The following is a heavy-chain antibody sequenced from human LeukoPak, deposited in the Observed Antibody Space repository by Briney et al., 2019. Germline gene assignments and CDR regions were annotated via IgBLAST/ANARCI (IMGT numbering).Heavy chain of an antibody. CDR2: ISAYNGNT. Sequence: ASVKLSCKASGYTFTNFGVTRVRQAPGQGLEWMGWISAYNGNTNYAQNLQGRVTMTTDTSKTTAYMEVRSLTSDDKAVYYCARVSSVGSNCDYWGQGTLVTVSS. J-gene: IGHJ4*02. V-gene: IGHV1-18*01. CDR3: ARVSSVGSNCDY. CDR1: GYTFTNFG. D-gene: IGHD2-8*01.